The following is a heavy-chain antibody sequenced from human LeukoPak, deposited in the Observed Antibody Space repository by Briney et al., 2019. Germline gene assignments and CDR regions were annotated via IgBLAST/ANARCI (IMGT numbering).Heavy chain of an antibody. J-gene: IGHJ6*03. Sequence: ASVKVSCKASGYTFTSYYMHWVRQAPGQGLEWMGIINPSGGSTSYAQKFQGRVTMTRDTSISTAYMELSRLRSDDTAVYYCAREATTVDPYYYYYYMDVWGKGTTVTVSS. V-gene: IGHV1-46*01. D-gene: IGHD5-12*01. CDR1: GYTFTSYY. CDR2: INPSGGST. CDR3: AREATTVDPYYYYYYMDV.